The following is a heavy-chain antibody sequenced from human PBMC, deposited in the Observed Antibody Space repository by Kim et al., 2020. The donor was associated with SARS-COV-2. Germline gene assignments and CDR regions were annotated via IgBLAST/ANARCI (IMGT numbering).Heavy chain of an antibody. Sequence: SETLSLTYTVSGGSVSNNNYYWGWIRQPPGKGLEWIASIHYNGATYYNSSLKRRFTISVDTSKNQFSLKLSSVTAADTAVYFCARGADYYDSRGYFYWF. V-gene: IGHV4-39*01. CDR1: GGSVSNNNYY. CDR3: ARGADYYDSRGYFYWF. D-gene: IGHD3-22*01. CDR2: IHYNGAT. J-gene: IGHJ5*01.